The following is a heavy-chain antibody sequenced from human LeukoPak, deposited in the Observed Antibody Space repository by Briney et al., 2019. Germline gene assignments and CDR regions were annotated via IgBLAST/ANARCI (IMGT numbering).Heavy chain of an antibody. V-gene: IGHV4-59*01. J-gene: IGHJ5*02. Sequence: NPSETLSLTCTVSGVSISSYYWSWIRQPPGKGPEWIGYIYYSGSTNYNPSLKSRVTISVDTSKNQFSLKLSSVTAADTAVYYCARSGHYNWDARAYFDPWGQGTLVTVSS. CDR3: ARSGHYNWDARAYFDP. CDR1: GVSISSYY. CDR2: IYYSGST. D-gene: IGHD1-20*01.